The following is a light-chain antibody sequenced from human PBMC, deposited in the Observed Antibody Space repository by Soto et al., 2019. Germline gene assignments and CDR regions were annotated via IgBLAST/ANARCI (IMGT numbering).Light chain of an antibody. Sequence: QSALTQPASVSGSPGQSITISCTGTSSDVGSYNLVSWYQHHPGKAPKLMIFEVTNRPSGISDRFSGFKSGSTASLTISELQPDDEADYYCISFTPSTTTHWVFGGGTKLTVL. CDR3: ISFTPSTTTHWV. J-gene: IGLJ3*02. CDR2: EVT. CDR1: SSDVGSYNL. V-gene: IGLV2-14*02.